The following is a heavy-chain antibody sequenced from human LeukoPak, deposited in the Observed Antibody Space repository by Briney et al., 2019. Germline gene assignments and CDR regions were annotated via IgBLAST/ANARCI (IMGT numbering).Heavy chain of an antibody. V-gene: IGHV1-18*01. Sequence: ASVKVSCKASGYIFTNYGISWVRQAPGQGLEWMGWISAYNGNTNYAQKVQGRVTMTTDTSTTTAYMELRSLRSNDTAVYYCASREGNSGWYNAFDIWGQGTMVTVSS. CDR3: ASREGNSGWYNAFDI. CDR2: ISAYNGNT. D-gene: IGHD6-19*01. J-gene: IGHJ3*02. CDR1: GYIFTNYG.